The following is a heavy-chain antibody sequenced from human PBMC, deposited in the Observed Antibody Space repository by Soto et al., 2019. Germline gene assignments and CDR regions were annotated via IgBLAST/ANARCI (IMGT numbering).Heavy chain of an antibody. D-gene: IGHD2-8*01. CDR3: ARGVRGGAPIVLRPPGGMDV. J-gene: IGHJ6*02. CDR1: GGSFSGYY. Sequence: SETLSLTCAVYGGSFSGYYWSWIRRPPGKGLEWIGEINHSGSTNYNPSLKSRVTISVDTSKNQFSLKLSSVTAADTAVYYCARGVRGGAPIVLRPPGGMDVWGQGTTVTVSS. V-gene: IGHV4-34*01. CDR2: INHSGST.